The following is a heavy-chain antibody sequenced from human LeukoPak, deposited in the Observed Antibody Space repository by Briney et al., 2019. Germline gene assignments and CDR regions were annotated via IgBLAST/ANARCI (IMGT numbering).Heavy chain of an antibody. CDR1: EFTFRSYG. J-gene: IGHJ6*02. CDR3: ARDPMTAAGSKDGMDV. CDR2: IWYDGSIK. V-gene: IGHV3-33*01. Sequence: GGSLRLSCAASEFTFRSYGMHWVRQAPGKGLEWVAVIWYDGSIKFYVDSVKGRFTISRDNSKNTLYLQMNSLRTEDTAVYYCARDPMTAAGSKDGMDVWGQGTTVTVSS. D-gene: IGHD6-13*01.